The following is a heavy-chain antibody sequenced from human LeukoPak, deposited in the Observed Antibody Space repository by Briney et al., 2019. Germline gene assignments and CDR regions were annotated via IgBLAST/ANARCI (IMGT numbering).Heavy chain of an antibody. CDR1: GFTFSSYA. Sequence: GGPLRLSCAASGFTFSSYAMTWVRQAPGKGLEWVSAVSGSGGSTYYADSVKGRFAISRDSSKNTLYLQMNSLRTEDTAVYYCARRTGYSSSWYYFDYWGQGTLVTVSS. CDR2: VSGSGGST. CDR3: ARRTGYSSSWYYFDY. V-gene: IGHV3-23*01. J-gene: IGHJ4*02. D-gene: IGHD6-13*01.